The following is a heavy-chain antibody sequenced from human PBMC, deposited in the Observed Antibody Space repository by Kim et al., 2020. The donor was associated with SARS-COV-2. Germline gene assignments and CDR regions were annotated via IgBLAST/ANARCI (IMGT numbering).Heavy chain of an antibody. CDR1: GFTFSSYG. V-gene: IGHV3-33*01. Sequence: GGSLRLSCAASGFTFSSYGMHWVRQAPGKGLEWVAVIWYDGSNKYYADSVKGRFTISRDNSKNTLYLQMNSLRAEDTAVYYCARDELYYDILNVYYLSGMDVWGQGTTVTVSS. CDR3: ARDELYYDILNVYYLSGMDV. CDR2: IWYDGSNK. D-gene: IGHD3-9*01. J-gene: IGHJ6*02.